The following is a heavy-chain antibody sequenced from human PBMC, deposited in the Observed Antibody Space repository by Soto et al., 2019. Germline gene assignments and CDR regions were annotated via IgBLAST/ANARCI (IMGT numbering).Heavy chain of an antibody. CDR2: IYYSGST. J-gene: IGHJ4*02. V-gene: IGHV4-31*03. CDR3: SSAHVDTAMAD. CDR1: GGSISSGGDY. D-gene: IGHD5-18*01. Sequence: PSETLSLTCTVSGGSISSGGDYWSWIRQHTGKGLEGIGYIYYSGSTYYNPSLKSRVTISVDTSKNQFSLKLSSVTAADTAVYYCSSAHVDTAMADWGQGTLVTVSS.